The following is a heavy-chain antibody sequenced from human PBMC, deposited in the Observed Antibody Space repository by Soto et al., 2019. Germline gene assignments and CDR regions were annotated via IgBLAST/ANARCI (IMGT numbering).Heavy chain of an antibody. Sequence: QVQLVQSGAEVKEPGSSVKVSCKASGGGNLRDYRTTWVRRAPGQGLEWMGGIIPKLGSANYAQKFQGRVTITAVESTNSVYMELRSLRSDDTAVYYCARVGEGYNFGAVYWGQGTPVTVSS. V-gene: IGHV1-69*01. J-gene: IGHJ4*02. D-gene: IGHD5-12*01. CDR2: IIPKLGSA. CDR3: ARVGEGYNFGAVY. CDR1: GGGNLRDYR.